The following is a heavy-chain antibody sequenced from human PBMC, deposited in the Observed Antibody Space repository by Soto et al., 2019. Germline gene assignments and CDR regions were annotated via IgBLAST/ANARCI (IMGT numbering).Heavy chain of an antibody. CDR3: ARGSLGPDY. D-gene: IGHD1-26*01. CDR2: IFPTGNT. CDR1: SASLSNYY. J-gene: IGHJ4*02. V-gene: IGHV4-4*07. Sequence: SETLSLTCTGSSASLSNYYWSWIRQPAGKGLEWIGRIFPTGNTDYNPSLRSRVTMSVDTSKNQFSLKLNSVTAADTAVYYCARGSLGPDYWGPGTLVTVSS.